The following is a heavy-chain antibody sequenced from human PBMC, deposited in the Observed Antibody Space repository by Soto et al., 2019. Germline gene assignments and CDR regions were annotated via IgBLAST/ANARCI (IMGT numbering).Heavy chain of an antibody. J-gene: IGHJ4*02. D-gene: IGHD3-16*01. CDR2: IRSKANSYAT. CDR1: GFTFNIYG. Sequence: HPGGSLRLACSASGFTFNIYGMNWVRQAPGKGLEWVGRIRSKANSYATAYAASVKGRFTISRDNSHNTLYLQVHSLTAEDTAVYYCAKDRRAGGNSAFYFDFWGQGAQVTVSS. CDR3: AKDRRAGGNSAFYFDF. V-gene: IGHV3-73*01.